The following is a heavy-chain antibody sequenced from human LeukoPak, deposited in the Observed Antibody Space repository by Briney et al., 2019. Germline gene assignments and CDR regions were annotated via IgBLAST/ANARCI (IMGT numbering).Heavy chain of an antibody. CDR2: IYYSGST. V-gene: IGHV4-39*07. D-gene: IGHD3-10*01. J-gene: IGHJ4*02. Sequence: SETLSLTCTVSGGSISTSSYYWGWIRQPPGKGLECIGNIYYSGSTYYNPSLKSRVTISVDTSKNQFSLKLSSVTAADTAVYYCARGRATMVRGVWKWYYFDYWGQGTLVTVSS. CDR3: ARGRATMVRGVWKWYYFDY. CDR1: GGSISTSSYY.